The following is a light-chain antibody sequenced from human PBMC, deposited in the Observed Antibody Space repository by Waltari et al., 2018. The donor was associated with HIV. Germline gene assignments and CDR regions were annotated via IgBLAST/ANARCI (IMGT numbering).Light chain of an antibody. CDR2: HLD. CDR1: HSDFVLHHL. V-gene: IGLV2-14*03. J-gene: IGLJ3*02. Sequence: AVTQPAPVSGLPGQPTTTSLTGRHSDFVLHHLALWYQQHHGKPPILILSHLDSRASGVSVRFSGSMSGNTASLTISGLRAEDEAHYYCASFTGDSTVMFGGGTEVTVL. CDR3: ASFTGDSTVM.